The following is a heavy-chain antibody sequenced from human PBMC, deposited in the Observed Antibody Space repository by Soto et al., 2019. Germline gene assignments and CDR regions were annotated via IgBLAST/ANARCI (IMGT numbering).Heavy chain of an antibody. CDR2: IVVGRGKT. CDR1: GFDFTISA. V-gene: IGHV1-58*01. Sequence: GASVKVSCKASGFDFTISAVQWVRLARGQRLEWIGWIVVGRGKTNYAQRFQERVIITRDMSTRTAYMELRSLRSEDTAVYYCAAVYTGDSVGDFWSGYYMGQWNHYGMDVWGQGTAVTVSS. CDR3: AAVYTGDSVGDFWSGYYMGQWNHYGMDV. D-gene: IGHD3-3*01. J-gene: IGHJ6*02.